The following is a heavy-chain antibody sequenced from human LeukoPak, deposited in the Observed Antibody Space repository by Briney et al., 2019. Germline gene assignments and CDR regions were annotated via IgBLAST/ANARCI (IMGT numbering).Heavy chain of an antibody. Sequence: GGSQRLSCTASGFTFSRYWMNWVRQAPGKGLEWVANIKQDGSEKYYVDSVKGRFTISRDNAKKSLYLQMNSLRAEDTAVYYCARETEMANLDYWGQGSLVTVSS. D-gene: IGHD5-24*01. CDR1: GFTFSRYW. J-gene: IGHJ4*02. CDR3: ARETEMANLDY. CDR2: IKQDGSEK. V-gene: IGHV3-7*04.